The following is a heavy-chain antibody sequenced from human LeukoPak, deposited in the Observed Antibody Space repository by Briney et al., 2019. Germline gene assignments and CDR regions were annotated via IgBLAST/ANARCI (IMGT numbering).Heavy chain of an antibody. V-gene: IGHV1-2*02. CDR3: ARDLYDILTGYTD. Sequence: ASVKVSCKASGYTFTGYYMHWVRQAPGQGLEWMGWINPNSGGTNYAQKFQGRVAMTRDTSISTAYMELSRLRSDDTAVYYCARDLYDILTGYTDWGQGTLVTVSS. D-gene: IGHD3-9*01. J-gene: IGHJ4*02. CDR2: INPNSGGT. CDR1: GYTFTGYY.